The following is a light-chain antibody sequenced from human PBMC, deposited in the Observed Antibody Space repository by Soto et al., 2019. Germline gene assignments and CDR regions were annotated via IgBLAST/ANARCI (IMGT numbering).Light chain of an antibody. V-gene: IGKV1-5*03. CDR2: KAS. J-gene: IGKJ1*01. Sequence: DIQMTQSPSTLSASVGDRVTITCRASQSISSWLAWYQQKPGKAPKLLIYKASSVESGVPSRFSGSRSGKESTLTISSLQPDDFATYYCQQYNRYSTFGQGTKVEIK. CDR3: QQYNRYST. CDR1: QSISSW.